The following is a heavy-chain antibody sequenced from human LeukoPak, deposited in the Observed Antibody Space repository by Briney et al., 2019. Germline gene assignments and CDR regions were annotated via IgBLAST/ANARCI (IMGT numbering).Heavy chain of an antibody. CDR2: ISYDGSNK. CDR3: ARDFNSSARRSLGYYYGMDV. D-gene: IGHD2-2*01. V-gene: IGHV3-30*04. Sequence: PGGSLRLSCAASGFTFSSYAMHWVRQAPGKGLELVAVISYDGSNKYYADSVKGRFTISRDNSKNTLYLQMNSLRAEDTAVYYCARDFNSSARRSLGYYYGMDVWGQGTTVTVSS. CDR1: GFTFSSYA. J-gene: IGHJ6*02.